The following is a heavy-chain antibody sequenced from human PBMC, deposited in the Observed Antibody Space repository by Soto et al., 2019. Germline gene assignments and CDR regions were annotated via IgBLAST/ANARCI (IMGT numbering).Heavy chain of an antibody. Sequence: SVKVSCKASGGTFSSYAISWVRQAPGQGLEWMGGIIPIFGTANYAQKFQGRVTITADESTSTAYMELSSLRSEDTAVYYCAGDTPHFPSPHNYWFDPWGQGTLVTVSS. J-gene: IGHJ5*02. D-gene: IGHD1-1*01. CDR2: IIPIFGTA. V-gene: IGHV1-69*13. CDR1: GGTFSSYA. CDR3: AGDTPHFPSPHNYWFDP.